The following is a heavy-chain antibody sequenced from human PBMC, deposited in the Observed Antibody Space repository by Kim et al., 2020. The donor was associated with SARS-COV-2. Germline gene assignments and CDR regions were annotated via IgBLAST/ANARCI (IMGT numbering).Heavy chain of an antibody. CDR2: ISNYNGKT. Sequence: ASVKVSCKASGYTFSSDGISWVRQAPGQGLEWMGWISNYNGKTNSAQKVQDRITMTTYTSTNTAYMELRSLRSDDTAVYYCARFEPHSMRGALDIWGQGTMVTVSS. J-gene: IGHJ3*02. CDR3: ARFEPHSMRGALDI. V-gene: IGHV1-18*04. D-gene: IGHD3-22*01. CDR1: GYTFSSDG.